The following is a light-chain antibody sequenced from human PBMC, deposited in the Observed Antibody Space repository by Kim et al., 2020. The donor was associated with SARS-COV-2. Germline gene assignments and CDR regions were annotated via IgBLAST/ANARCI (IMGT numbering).Light chain of an antibody. J-gene: IGKJ1*01. CDR2: GAP. CDR3: QQYNSAPRT. V-gene: IGKV1-27*01. CDR1: RGSRIS. Sequence: ASVGHSHTNTRRWRRGSRISLAWYRQTPGNVPMLLIYGAPTLRSGVPARVRGRGSGTDFTLTISSLQPKDAATYYCQQYNSAPRTFGQGTKVEIK.